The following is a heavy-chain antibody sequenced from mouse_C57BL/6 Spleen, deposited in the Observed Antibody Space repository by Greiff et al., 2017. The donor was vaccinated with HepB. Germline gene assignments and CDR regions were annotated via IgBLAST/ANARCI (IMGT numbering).Heavy chain of an antibody. Sequence: QVQLQQPGAELVRPGTSVKLSCKASGYTFTSYWMHWVKQRPGQGLEWIGVIDPSDSYTNYNQKFKGKATLTVDTSSSTAYMQLSSLTSEDSAVYYCARGGLRRPFAYWGQGTLVTVSA. J-gene: IGHJ3*01. V-gene: IGHV1-59*01. CDR3: ARGGLRRPFAY. D-gene: IGHD3-3*01. CDR2: IDPSDSYT. CDR1: GYTFTSYW.